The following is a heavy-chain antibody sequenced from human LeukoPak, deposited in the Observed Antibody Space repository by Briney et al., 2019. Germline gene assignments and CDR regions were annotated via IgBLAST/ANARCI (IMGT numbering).Heavy chain of an antibody. Sequence: GESLKISCKGSGYSFTSYWIGWVRQMPGKGLEWMGIIYPGDSDTRYSPSFQGQVTISADKSISTAYLQWSSLKASDTAMYYCARLAEAAAGTTAARYWGQGTLVTVSS. V-gene: IGHV5-51*01. J-gene: IGHJ4*02. CDR1: GYSFTSYW. CDR2: IYPGDSDT. CDR3: ARLAEAAAGTTAARY. D-gene: IGHD6-13*01.